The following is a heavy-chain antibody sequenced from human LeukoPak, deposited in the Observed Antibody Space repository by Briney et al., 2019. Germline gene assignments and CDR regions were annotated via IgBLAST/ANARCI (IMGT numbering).Heavy chain of an antibody. CDR2: ISSSSSYI. CDR3: IPVAGTGFDY. D-gene: IGHD6-19*01. J-gene: IGHJ4*02. V-gene: IGHV3-21*04. CDR1: GFTFSSYS. Sequence: GGSLRLSCAASGFTFSSYSMSWVRQAPGKGLEWVSSISSSSSYIYYADSVKGRFTISRDNAKNSLYLQMNSLRAEDTAVYYGIPVAGTGFDYWGQGTLVTVSS.